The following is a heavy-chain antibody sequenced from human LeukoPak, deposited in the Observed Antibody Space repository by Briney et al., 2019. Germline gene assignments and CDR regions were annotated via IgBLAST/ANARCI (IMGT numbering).Heavy chain of an antibody. CDR2: INHSGST. Sequence: SGTLSLTCAVSGGSISSSNWWSWVRQPPGKGLEWIGEINHSGSTNYNPSLKSRVTISVDTSKNQFFLKLSSVTAADTAVYYCRAAAGPFDYWGQGTLVTVSS. V-gene: IGHV4-4*02. J-gene: IGHJ4*02. CDR3: RAAAGPFDY. CDR1: GGSISSSNW. D-gene: IGHD6-13*01.